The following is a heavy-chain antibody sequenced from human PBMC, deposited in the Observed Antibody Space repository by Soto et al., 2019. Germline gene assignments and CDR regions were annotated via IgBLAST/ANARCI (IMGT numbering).Heavy chain of an antibody. J-gene: IGHJ6*03. D-gene: IGHD6-6*01. CDR1: GFTFDDYA. V-gene: IGHV3-9*01. Sequence: EVQLVESGGGLVQPGRSLRLSCAASGFTFDDYAMHWVRQAPGKGLEWVSGISWNSGSIGYADSVKGRFTISRDNAKNSLYLQMNSPRAEDTALYYCAKSGLAARPYYYYYYMDVWGKGTTVTVSS. CDR3: AKSGLAARPYYYYYYMDV. CDR2: ISWNSGSI.